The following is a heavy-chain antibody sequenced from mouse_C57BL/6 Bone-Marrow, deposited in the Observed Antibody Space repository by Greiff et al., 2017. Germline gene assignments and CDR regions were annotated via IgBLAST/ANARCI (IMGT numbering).Heavy chain of an antibody. CDR1: GFTFSDYG. J-gene: IGHJ2*01. CDR3: AKDDGSSFDY. V-gene: IGHV5-17*01. D-gene: IGHD1-1*01. Sequence: EVQVVESGGGLVKPGGSLKLSCAASGFTFSDYGMHWVRQAPEKGLEWVAYISSGSSTIYYAGTVKGRFTISRDNAKNTLFLQMTSLRSEATAMYYCAKDDGSSFDYWGQGTTLTVSS. CDR2: ISSGSSTI.